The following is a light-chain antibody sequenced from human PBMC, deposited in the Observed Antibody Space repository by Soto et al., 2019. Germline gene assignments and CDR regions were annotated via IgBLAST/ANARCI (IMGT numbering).Light chain of an antibody. CDR3: QQRSNWQIT. Sequence: ETVLTQSPATLSLSPGESATLSCRASQCVSTYLAWYQQKPGQAPRLLIYDASNRVTGIPARFRGSGSGTDFTLTISSLEPDDFAVYYCQQRSNWQITFGQGTRLEI. V-gene: IGKV3-11*01. J-gene: IGKJ5*01. CDR1: QCVSTY. CDR2: DAS.